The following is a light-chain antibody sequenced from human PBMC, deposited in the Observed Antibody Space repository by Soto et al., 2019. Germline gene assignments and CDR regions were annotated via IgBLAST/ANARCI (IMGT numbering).Light chain of an antibody. Sequence: AIQMTQSPSSLSASVGDRVPITCRARRAIGTDLGWYQQKPGKAPKHLIFAASNLQSGVPSRFSGGGSGTDFTLTISSLQADDFATYYCLQHFNFSWTFGQGTKVETK. V-gene: IGKV1-6*01. CDR1: RAIGTD. J-gene: IGKJ1*01. CDR3: LQHFNFSWT. CDR2: AAS.